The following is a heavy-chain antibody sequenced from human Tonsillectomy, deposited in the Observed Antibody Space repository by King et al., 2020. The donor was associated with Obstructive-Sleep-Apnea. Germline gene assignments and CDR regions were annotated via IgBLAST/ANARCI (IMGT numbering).Heavy chain of an antibody. CDR3: ARSVGYCSGGSCYDWYFDL. CDR2: IKQDGSEK. J-gene: IGHJ2*01. Sequence: VQLVESGGGLVQPGGSLRLSCAASGFTFSSYWMSWVRQAPGKGLEWVANIKQDGSEKYYVDSVKGRFTISRDNAKNSLYLQMNSLRAEDTAVYYCARSVGYCSGGSCYDWYFDLWGRGTLVTVSS. CDR1: GFTFSSYW. D-gene: IGHD2-15*01. V-gene: IGHV3-7*03.